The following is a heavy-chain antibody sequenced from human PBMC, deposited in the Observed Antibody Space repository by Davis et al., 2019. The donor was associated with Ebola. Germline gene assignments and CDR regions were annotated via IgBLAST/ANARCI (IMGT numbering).Heavy chain of an antibody. D-gene: IGHD4-17*01. J-gene: IGHJ6*04. CDR1: GFTFSTYS. CDR3: ARDQGTPYGDYGMDV. Sequence: GESLKISCAASGFTFSTYSMNWVRQAPGKGLEWVSSISSGSSYIYYADSVKGRFTLSRDNAKNSLYMQMNSLRAEDTAVYYCARDQGTPYGDYGMDVWGKGTTVTVSS. V-gene: IGHV3-21*01. CDR2: ISSGSSYI.